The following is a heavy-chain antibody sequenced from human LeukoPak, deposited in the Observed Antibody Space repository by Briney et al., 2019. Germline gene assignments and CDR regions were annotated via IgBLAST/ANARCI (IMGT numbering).Heavy chain of an antibody. CDR2: IYYSGST. Sequence: SETLFLTCTVSGGSISSSSYYWGWIRQPPGKGLEWIGSIYYSGSTYYNPSLKSRVTISVDTSKNQFSLKLSSVTAADTAVYYCARLEDGDYESTFDYWGQGTLVTVSS. CDR1: GGSISSSSYY. D-gene: IGHD4-17*01. CDR3: ARLEDGDYESTFDY. V-gene: IGHV4-39*01. J-gene: IGHJ4*02.